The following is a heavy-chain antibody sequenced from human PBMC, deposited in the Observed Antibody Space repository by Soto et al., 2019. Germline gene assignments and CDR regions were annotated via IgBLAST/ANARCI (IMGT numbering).Heavy chain of an antibody. J-gene: IGHJ4*02. CDR2: ISGSGGST. CDR1: GFTFSSYA. Sequence: GGSLILSCAASGFTFSSYAMSWVRQAPGKGLEWVSAISGSGGSTYYADSVKGRFTISRDNSKNTLYLQMNSLRAEDTAVYYCAKGKSKTGTRDFDYWGQGTLVTVSS. CDR3: AKGKSKTGTRDFDY. D-gene: IGHD1-7*01. V-gene: IGHV3-23*01.